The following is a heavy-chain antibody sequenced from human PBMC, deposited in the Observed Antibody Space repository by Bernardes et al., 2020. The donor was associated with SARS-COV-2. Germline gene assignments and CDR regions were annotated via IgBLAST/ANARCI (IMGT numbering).Heavy chain of an antibody. CDR2: ISYSGTT. Sequence: SETLSLTCSVSGGSITGTNFYWGWVRQSPGKELEWIGSISYSGTTSYNPSLKSRIAISADTSKNQFSLRLTSVTATDTAVYYCARMIYDHYYWIEPWGQGTLVTVSS. CDR3: ARMIYDHYYWIEP. CDR1: GGSITGTNFY. D-gene: IGHD3-3*01. J-gene: IGHJ5*02. V-gene: IGHV4-39*01.